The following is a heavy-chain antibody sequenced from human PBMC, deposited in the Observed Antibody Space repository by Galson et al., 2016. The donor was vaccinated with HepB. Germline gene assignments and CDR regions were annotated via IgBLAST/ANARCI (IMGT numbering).Heavy chain of an antibody. D-gene: IGHD6-25*01. CDR2: INYNVWTT. Sequence: SLRLSCAASGFTFGSHVTHWVRQAPGKGLEYVSGINYNVWTTYYGNSVKGRFTISRDSSKDTLSLQLDSLRVEDTAVYYCTREHLQRRTGLDLWGRGTLVTVSS. V-gene: IGHV3-64*01. J-gene: IGHJ4*02. CDR1: GFTFGSHV. CDR3: TREHLQRRTGLDL.